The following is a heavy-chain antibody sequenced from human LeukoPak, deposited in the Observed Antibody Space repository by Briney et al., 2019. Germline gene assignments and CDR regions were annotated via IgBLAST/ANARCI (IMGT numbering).Heavy chain of an antibody. J-gene: IGHJ4*02. Sequence: GGSLRLSCAASGITFSSHWMTWVRQAPGKGPEWVANIKLDGSEKNYVDSVKGRFTISRDNAKNSLYLQMNSLRSEDTAVYYCARRVPNQVITDYFDYWGQGTLVTVSS. CDR3: ARRVPNQVITDYFDY. CDR2: IKLDGSEK. D-gene: IGHD3-16*01. V-gene: IGHV3-7*01. CDR1: GITFSSHW.